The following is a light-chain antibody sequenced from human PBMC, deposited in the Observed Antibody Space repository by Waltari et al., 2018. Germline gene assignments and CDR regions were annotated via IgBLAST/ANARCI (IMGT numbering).Light chain of an antibody. J-gene: IGKJ2*01. V-gene: IGKV4-1*01. CDR3: QQYYENPQT. CDR2: WAS. Sequence: DIVITQSPESLTVSLGERASISCTSSQTLLYTSDNRNYLAWYQVKPGQPPVLLLYWASTRASGVPGRFSGSGSGTDFTLTISSLQAEDVATYYCQQYYENPQTFGQGTKLEIK. CDR1: QTLLYTSDNRNY.